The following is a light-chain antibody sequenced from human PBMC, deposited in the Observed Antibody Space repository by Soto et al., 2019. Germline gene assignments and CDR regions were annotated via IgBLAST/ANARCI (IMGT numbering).Light chain of an antibody. CDR2: EVN. V-gene: IGLV2-14*01. J-gene: IGLJ1*01. Sequence: QSVLTQPASLSGSPGQSITISCTGTSSDIGACGYVSWFQQHPGKAPKLVLSEVNNRPSGVSNRFSGSKSGNTAYLTISGPQVEDEAEYFCSSFTSTSTHVFGAGTKVTVL. CDR1: SSDIGACGY. CDR3: SSFTSTSTHV.